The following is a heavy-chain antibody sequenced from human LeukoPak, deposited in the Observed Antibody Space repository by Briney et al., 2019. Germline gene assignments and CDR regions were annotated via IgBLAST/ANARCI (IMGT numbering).Heavy chain of an antibody. CDR1: GFTFSTYG. Sequence: GGSLRLSCAASGFTFSTYGMHWVRQAPGKGLEWVSYISSSSSTIHYADFVKGRFTISRDNAKNSPYLQMNSLRDEDTAVYYCAREIISRAPAFDIWGQGTMVTVSS. D-gene: IGHD3-10*01. CDR3: AREIISRAPAFDI. V-gene: IGHV3-48*02. J-gene: IGHJ3*02. CDR2: ISSSSSTI.